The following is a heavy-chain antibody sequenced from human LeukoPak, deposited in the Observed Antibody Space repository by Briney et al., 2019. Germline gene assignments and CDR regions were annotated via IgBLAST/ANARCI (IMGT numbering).Heavy chain of an antibody. J-gene: IGHJ4*02. CDR1: GFTFSSYE. Sequence: GGSLRLSCAASGFTFSSYEMNWVRQAPGKGLEWVSYISSSGSTIYYADSVKGRFTISRDNAKNSLYLQMNSLRDEDTAVYYCAGVYRSSSGRGGDYWGQGTLVTVSS. CDR3: AGVYRSSSGRGGDY. V-gene: IGHV3-48*03. D-gene: IGHD6-13*01. CDR2: ISSSGSTI.